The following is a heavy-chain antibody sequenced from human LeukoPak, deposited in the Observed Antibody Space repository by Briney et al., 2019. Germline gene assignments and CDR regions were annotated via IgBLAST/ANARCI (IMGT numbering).Heavy chain of an antibody. Sequence: SETLSLTRNVSGDSMSGHYWRWLRHPPGKGLEYIGYVSYTGSTNSNPSLKSRLTISIDTSKIQFSLRLRSVTAADSALYYCARLRRGSSWYYFGYWGQGTLVTVSS. D-gene: IGHD6-13*01. CDR2: VSYTGST. V-gene: IGHV4-59*11. CDR3: ARLRRGSSWYYFGY. J-gene: IGHJ4*02. CDR1: GDSMSGHY.